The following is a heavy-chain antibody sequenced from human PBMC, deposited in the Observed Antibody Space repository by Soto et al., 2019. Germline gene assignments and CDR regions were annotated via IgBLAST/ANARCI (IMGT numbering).Heavy chain of an antibody. V-gene: IGHV4-59*08. CDR1: GVSVDSDY. CDR2: LYYSGTT. J-gene: IGHJ6*04. Sequence: QVQLQESGPGLVKPSETLSLSCSVSGVSVDSDYWSWIRQPPGKGLEWIGVLYYSGTTYYNPSLTRRVAISADKSKNQFSLRINSVTAADTALYYCARHNWETADLFYHMDVWGRGTTVTVSS. D-gene: IGHD7-27*01. CDR3: ARHNWETADLFYHMDV.